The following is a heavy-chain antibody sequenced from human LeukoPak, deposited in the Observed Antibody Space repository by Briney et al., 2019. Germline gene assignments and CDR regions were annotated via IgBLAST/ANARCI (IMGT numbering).Heavy chain of an antibody. CDR2: ISWNSGSI. V-gene: IGHV3-9*03. Sequence: GRSLRLSCAASGFTFDDYAMHWVRQAPGKGLEWVSGISWNSGSIGYADSVKGRFTISRDNAKSSLYLQMNSLRAEDMALYYCAKGVSPYCGGDCLDIWGQGTMVTVSS. J-gene: IGHJ3*02. CDR3: AKGVSPYCGGDCLDI. CDR1: GFTFDDYA. D-gene: IGHD2-21*01.